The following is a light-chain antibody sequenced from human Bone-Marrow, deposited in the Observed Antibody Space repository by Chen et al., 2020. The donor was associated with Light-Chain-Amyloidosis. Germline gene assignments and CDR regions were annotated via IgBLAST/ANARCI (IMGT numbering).Light chain of an antibody. V-gene: IGLV2-14*01. CDR3: SSYTITNTLV. J-gene: IGLJ1*01. CDR2: EVT. Sequence: QSALTQPASVSGSPGQSITIACTGTRSDVGGANQVSSYQQHPDNAPKLMISEVTNRTSCVNDRFSGSKSDNTASLTISGLQTEDEADYFCSSYTITNTLVFGSGTRVTVL. CDR1: RSDVGGANQ.